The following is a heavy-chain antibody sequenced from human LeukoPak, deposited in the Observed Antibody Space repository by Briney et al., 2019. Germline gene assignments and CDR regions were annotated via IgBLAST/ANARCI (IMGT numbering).Heavy chain of an antibody. Sequence: SETLSLTCTVSGGSISSYYWSWIRQPPGKGLEWIGYIYYSGSTNYNPSLKSRVTISVDTSKNQFSLKLSSVTAADTAVYYCAVSTISSGYYSTRSRAFDIWGQGTMVTVSS. J-gene: IGHJ3*02. D-gene: IGHD3-22*01. CDR1: GGSISSYY. V-gene: IGHV4-59*12. CDR3: AVSTISSGYYSTRSRAFDI. CDR2: IYYSGST.